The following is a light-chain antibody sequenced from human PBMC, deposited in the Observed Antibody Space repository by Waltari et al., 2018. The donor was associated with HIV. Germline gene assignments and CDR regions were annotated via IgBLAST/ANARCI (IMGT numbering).Light chain of an antibody. Sequence: QSALTQPASVSGSPGQSIPISCTGTRSKILSTNSTSWYQQPPGKAPKLIIYDVTKRPSGVSNLFSGAKSGNTASLTISGLQAEDEADYHCCSYAGSESSEVFGGGTKLTVL. CDR2: DVT. CDR1: RSKILSTNS. V-gene: IGLV2-23*02. CDR3: CSYAGSESSEV. J-gene: IGLJ2*01.